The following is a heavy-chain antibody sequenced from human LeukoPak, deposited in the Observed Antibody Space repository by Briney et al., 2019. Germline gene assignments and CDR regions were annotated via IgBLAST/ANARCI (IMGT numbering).Heavy chain of an antibody. Sequence: ASVKVSCKASGYIFTNYGITWVRQAPGQGLEWMGWISAFNGITDYAQNLQGRVTMTTDTSTTTAYMELRSLRSDGTAVYYCAREGRYCSGGSCYSSEPYFDYWGQGTLVTVFS. D-gene: IGHD2-15*01. J-gene: IGHJ4*02. CDR1: GYIFTNYG. CDR3: AREGRYCSGGSCYSSEPYFDY. V-gene: IGHV1-18*01. CDR2: ISAFNGIT.